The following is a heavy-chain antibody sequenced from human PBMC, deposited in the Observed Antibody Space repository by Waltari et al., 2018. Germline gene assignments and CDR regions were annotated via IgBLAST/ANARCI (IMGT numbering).Heavy chain of an antibody. CDR2: LYPGDSDT. J-gene: IGHJ4*02. D-gene: IGHD6-13*01. V-gene: IGHV5-51*01. Sequence: EVQLVQSGAEVKKPGESLKISCKGSGYSFTSYWIGWVRQMPGKGLEWMGFLYPGDSDTRYSPSFQGQVTISADKSISTAYLQWSSLKASDTAMYYCARHPGYSSSWSHFDYWGQGTLVTVSS. CDR3: ARHPGYSSSWSHFDY. CDR1: GYSFTSYW.